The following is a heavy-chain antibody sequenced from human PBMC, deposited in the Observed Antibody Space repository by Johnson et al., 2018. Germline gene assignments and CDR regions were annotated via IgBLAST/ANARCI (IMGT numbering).Heavy chain of an antibody. J-gene: IGHJ6*02. D-gene: IGHD3-10*01. V-gene: IGHV3-9*01. CDR3: AKDFGFASQKNYGMDV. CDR1: GFSFNDYA. CDR2: ISWNSGSI. Sequence: VQLVESGGGLVQPGRSLRLSCAASGFSFNDYAMHWVRQAPGKGLEWVAGISWNSGSIDYADSVRGRFTISRDNGKRSRYLQMNSLKTEDTALYYCAKDFGFASQKNYGMDVWGQGTTVTFSS.